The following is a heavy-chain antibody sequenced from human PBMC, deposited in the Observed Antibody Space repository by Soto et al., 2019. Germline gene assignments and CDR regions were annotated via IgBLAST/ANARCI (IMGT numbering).Heavy chain of an antibody. J-gene: IGHJ6*02. V-gene: IGHV4-30-2*01. CDR1: GGSITTAGYS. CDR2: VYHTGNA. Sequence: TLSLTCTVSGGSITTAGYSWIFIRQPPGKALEWIGYVYHTGNAYPKPSLKSRVTISLDRSKNQFSLKMTSVTAADTALYYCASRPFYYYGLDVWGQGTTVTVSS. CDR3: ASRPFYYYGLDV.